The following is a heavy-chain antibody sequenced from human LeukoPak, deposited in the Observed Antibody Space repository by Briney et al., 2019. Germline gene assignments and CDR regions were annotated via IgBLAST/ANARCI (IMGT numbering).Heavy chain of an antibody. D-gene: IGHD6-19*01. CDR3: ARVLEGSSGQHWYFDL. V-gene: IGHV4-34*01. Sequence: PSETLSLTCAVYGGSFSGYYWSWIRQPPGKGLEWIGEINHSGSTNYSPSLKSRVTISVDTSKNQFSLRLSSVTAADTAVYYCARVLEGSSGQHWYFDLWGRGTLVTVSS. CDR2: INHSGST. CDR1: GGSFSGYY. J-gene: IGHJ2*01.